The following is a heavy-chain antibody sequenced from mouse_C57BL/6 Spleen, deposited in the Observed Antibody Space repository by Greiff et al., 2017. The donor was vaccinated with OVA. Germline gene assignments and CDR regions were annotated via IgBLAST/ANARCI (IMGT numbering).Heavy chain of an antibody. CDR3: TPGTEGPFAY. J-gene: IGHJ3*01. D-gene: IGHD3-3*01. CDR2: IDPEDGDT. CDR1: GFNIKDYY. Sequence: EVQLQQPGAELVRPGASVKLSCTASGFNIKDYYMHWVKQRPEQGLEWIGRIDPEDGDTEYAPKFQGKATMTADTSSNTAYLQLSSLTSEDTAVYYCTPGTEGPFAYWGQGTLVTVSA. V-gene: IGHV14-1*01.